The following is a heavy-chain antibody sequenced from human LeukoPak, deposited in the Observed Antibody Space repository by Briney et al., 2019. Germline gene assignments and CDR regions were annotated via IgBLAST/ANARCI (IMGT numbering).Heavy chain of an antibody. J-gene: IGHJ4*02. V-gene: IGHV3-23*01. D-gene: IGHD2-21*02. Sequence: GGSLRLSCAASGFTFSSYAMSWVRQAPGKGLEWVSAISGSGGSTYYADSVKGRFTISRDNSKNTLYLQMNSLRAEDTAVYYCAKDTLPIAYCGGDCPPSFDYWGQGTLVTVSS. CDR3: AKDTLPIAYCGGDCPPSFDY. CDR1: GFTFSSYA. CDR2: ISGSGGST.